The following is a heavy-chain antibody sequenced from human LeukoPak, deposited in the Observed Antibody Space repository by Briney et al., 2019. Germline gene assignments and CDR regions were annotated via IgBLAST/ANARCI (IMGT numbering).Heavy chain of an antibody. Sequence: GGSLRLSCAASGFTFSSYAMTWVRQAPGKGLEWGSAISGSGGSTYYAYPVKGRFTISRDNSKNTLYLQMNSLRAEDTAVYYCAKDRITIFRWGQGTLVTVSS. D-gene: IGHD3-3*01. CDR3: AKDRITIFR. J-gene: IGHJ4*02. CDR2: ISGSGGST. CDR1: GFTFSSYA. V-gene: IGHV3-23*01.